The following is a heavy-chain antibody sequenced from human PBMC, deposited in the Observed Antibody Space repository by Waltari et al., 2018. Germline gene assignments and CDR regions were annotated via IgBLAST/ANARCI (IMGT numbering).Heavy chain of an antibody. V-gene: IGHV1-69*01. CDR3: ARLSASSADY. CDR2: GIPIVGTA. J-gene: IGHJ4*02. Sequence: QVQLVQSGAEVKKPGSSVKVSCKASGGTFSSYAISWVRQAPGQGLEWMGGGIPIVGTANYAQEFQGRVTITADEATSTAYMELSSLRSEDTAVYYCARLSASSADYWGQGTLVTVSS. CDR1: GGTFSSYA. D-gene: IGHD3-22*01.